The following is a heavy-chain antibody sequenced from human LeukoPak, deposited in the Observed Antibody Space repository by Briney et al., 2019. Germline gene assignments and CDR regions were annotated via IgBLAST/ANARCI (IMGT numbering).Heavy chain of an antibody. Sequence: SETLSLTCGVNGGSFSGYYWTWIRQPPGKGLEWIGEINHSGSTNYNPSLKSRVTISVDTSKNQFSLRLSSVTAADTAVYYCARGETLSDYYYGMDVWGQGTTVTVSS. CDR2: INHSGST. V-gene: IGHV4-34*01. CDR3: ARGETLSDYYYGMDV. J-gene: IGHJ6*02. CDR1: GGSFSGYY.